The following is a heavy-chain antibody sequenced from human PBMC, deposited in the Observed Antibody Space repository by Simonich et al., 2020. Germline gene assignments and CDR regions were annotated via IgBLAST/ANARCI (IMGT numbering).Heavy chain of an antibody. D-gene: IGHD7-27*01. CDR3: AREAGDLWYFDL. CDR2: INSDGSST. Sequence: EVQLVESGGGLVQPGGSLRLSCAASGFTFSSYWMHWVRQAPGKGLGGGSRINSDGSSTSYADSGKGRFTISRDNAKNTLYLQMNSLRAEDTAVYYCAREAGDLWYFDLWGRGTLVTVSS. V-gene: IGHV3-74*01. CDR1: GFTFSSYW. J-gene: IGHJ2*01.